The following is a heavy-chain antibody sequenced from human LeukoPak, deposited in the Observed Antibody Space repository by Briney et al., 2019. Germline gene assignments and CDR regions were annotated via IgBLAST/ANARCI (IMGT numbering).Heavy chain of an antibody. CDR3: AKFWPGVAATPAY. Sequence: PGGSLRLSCAASGFTFSRYGMHWVRQAPGKGLEWVAVISYDGTNKYYADSVKGRFTISRDNSKNTLYLQMNSLRTDDTAVYYCAKFWPGVAATPAYWGQGTLVTVSS. V-gene: IGHV3-30*18. CDR1: GFTFSRYG. D-gene: IGHD2-15*01. CDR2: ISYDGTNK. J-gene: IGHJ4*02.